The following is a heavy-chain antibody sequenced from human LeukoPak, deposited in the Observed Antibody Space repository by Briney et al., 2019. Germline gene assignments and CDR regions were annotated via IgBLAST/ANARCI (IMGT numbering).Heavy chain of an antibody. D-gene: IGHD3-22*01. V-gene: IGHV4-34*01. CDR2: INHSGST. Sequence: SETLSLTCAVYGGSFSGYYWSWIRQPPGKGLEWIGEINHSGSTNYNPSLKSRVTISVDTSKNQFSLKLSSVTAADTAVCYCASGFHYYDSSGYDAFDIWGQGTMVTASS. CDR3: ASGFHYYDSSGYDAFDI. CDR1: GGSFSGYY. J-gene: IGHJ3*02.